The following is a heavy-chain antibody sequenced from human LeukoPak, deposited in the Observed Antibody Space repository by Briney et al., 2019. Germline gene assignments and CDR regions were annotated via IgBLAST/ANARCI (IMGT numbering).Heavy chain of an antibody. V-gene: IGHV1-69*04. J-gene: IGHJ5*02. CDR3: ASYLQSGDNWFDP. CDR2: IIPIFGIA. D-gene: IGHD3-10*01. CDR1: GGTSSSYA. Sequence: ASVKVSCKASGGTSSSYAISWVRQAPGQGLEWMGRIIPIFGIANYAQKFQGRVTITADKSTSTAYMELSSLRSEDTAVYYCASYLQSGDNWFDPWGQGTLVTVSS.